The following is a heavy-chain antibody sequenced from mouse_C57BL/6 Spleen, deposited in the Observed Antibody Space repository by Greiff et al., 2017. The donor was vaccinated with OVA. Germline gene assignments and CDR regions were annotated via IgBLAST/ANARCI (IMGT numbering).Heavy chain of an antibody. CDR3: TSYYYGSSYLYYFDY. CDR2: IDPEDGDT. Sequence: EVHLVESGAELVRPGASVKLSCTASGFNIKDYYMHWVKQRPEQGLEWIGRIDPEDGDTEYAPKFQGKATMTADTSSNTAYLQLSSLTSEDTAVYYCTSYYYGSSYLYYFDYWGQGTTLTVSS. V-gene: IGHV14-1*01. J-gene: IGHJ2*01. D-gene: IGHD1-1*01. CDR1: GFNIKDYY.